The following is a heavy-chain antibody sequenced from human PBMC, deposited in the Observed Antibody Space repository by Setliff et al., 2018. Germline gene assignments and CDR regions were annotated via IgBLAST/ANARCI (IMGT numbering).Heavy chain of an antibody. J-gene: IGHJ4*02. CDR2: MYYSGDT. CDR1: GGSSSSHY. CDR3: ARLSPLHTPMALAFDY. Sequence: SETLSLTCTVSGGSSSSHYWSWIRQPPGKGLEWIGYMYYSGDTNYNPSLKSRVTISVDTSKNQFSLELRSVTAADTAVYYCARLSPLHTPMALAFDYWGQGILVTVSS. V-gene: IGHV4-59*08. D-gene: IGHD5-18*01.